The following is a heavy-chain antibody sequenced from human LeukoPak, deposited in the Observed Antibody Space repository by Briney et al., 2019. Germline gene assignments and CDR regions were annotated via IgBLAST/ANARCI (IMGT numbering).Heavy chain of an antibody. CDR3: AKFGEILTGPNYYYYGMDV. CDR1: GFTFSSYA. CDR2: ISGSGGST. V-gene: IGHV3-23*01. Sequence: GGSLRLSCAASGFTFSSYAMSWVRQAPGKGLEWVSAISGSGGSTYYADSVKGRFTISRDNSKNTLYLQMNSLRAEDTAVYYCAKFGEILTGPNYYYYGMDVWGKGTTVTVSS. J-gene: IGHJ6*04. D-gene: IGHD3-9*01.